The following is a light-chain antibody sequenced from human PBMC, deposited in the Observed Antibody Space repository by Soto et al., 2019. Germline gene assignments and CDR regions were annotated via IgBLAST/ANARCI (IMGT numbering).Light chain of an antibody. J-gene: IGLJ2*01. CDR1: SSDVGGYNY. CDR2: DVN. CDR3: SSYTSSSTLVV. Sequence: QSALTQPASVSGSPGQSITLSCTGTSSDVGGYNYVSWYQQQPGKAPKLMIYDVNNRPSGVSNRFSGSKSGNTASLTISGLQAEDEADYYCSSYTSSSTLVVFGGGTKLTVL. V-gene: IGLV2-14*01.